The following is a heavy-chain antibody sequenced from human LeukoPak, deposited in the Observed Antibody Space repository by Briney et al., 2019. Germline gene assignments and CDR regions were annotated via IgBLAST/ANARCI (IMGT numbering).Heavy chain of an antibody. CDR3: ARRGTSSSWAHFDY. V-gene: IGHV3-7*05. Sequence: PGGSLRLSCAASGFIFSTYWLAWVRQAPGKGLEWVANTNQDGSEIYYVDSVQGRFTISRDNVKNSLYLQMNSLGAEDTAVYYCARRGTSSSWAHFDYWGQGTLVTVSS. CDR1: GFIFSTYW. D-gene: IGHD6-13*01. CDR2: TNQDGSEI. J-gene: IGHJ4*02.